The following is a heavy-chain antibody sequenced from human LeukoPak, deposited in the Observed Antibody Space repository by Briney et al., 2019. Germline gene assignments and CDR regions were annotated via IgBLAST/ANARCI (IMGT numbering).Heavy chain of an antibody. CDR2: IRYDGSNK. V-gene: IGHV3-30*02. CDR3: AKDAPGMGVVVVAATGPRYGDVY. Sequence: GGSLRLSCAASGFTFSSYGMHWVRQAPGKGLEWVAFIRYDGSNKYYADSVKGRFTISRDNSKNTLYLQMNSLSAEDTAVYYCAKDAPGMGVVVVAATGPRYGDVYWGQGTLVTVSS. D-gene: IGHD2-15*01. J-gene: IGHJ4*02. CDR1: GFTFSSYG.